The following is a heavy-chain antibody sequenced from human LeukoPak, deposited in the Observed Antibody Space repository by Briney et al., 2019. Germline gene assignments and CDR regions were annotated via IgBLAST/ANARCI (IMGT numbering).Heavy chain of an antibody. CDR3: ARVKNAVVVVAAITPDWYFDL. J-gene: IGHJ2*01. CDR1: GGTFSSYA. D-gene: IGHD2-15*01. CDR2: IIPILGIA. V-gene: IGHV1-69*04. Sequence: GSSVKVSCKASGGTFSSYAISWVRQAPGQGLEWMGRIIPILGIANYAQKFQGRVTITADKSTSTAYMELSSLRSEDTAVYYCARVKNAVVVVAAITPDWYFDLWGRGTLVTVSS.